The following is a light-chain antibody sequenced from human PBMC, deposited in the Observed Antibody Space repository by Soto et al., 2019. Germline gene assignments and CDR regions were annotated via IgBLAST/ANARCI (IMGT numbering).Light chain of an antibody. CDR3: QQRKDWPPVT. CDR2: DTS. V-gene: IGKV3-11*01. J-gene: IGKJ4*01. Sequence: ETVLTQSPATLSLSPGDRATLSCRASQSIGIYLAWYQQKPGQPPRLLIFDTSNRATGIPARLSGSGSGTDFTLTISSLEPEDFAVYYCQQRKDWPPVTFGGGTKVEIK. CDR1: QSIGIY.